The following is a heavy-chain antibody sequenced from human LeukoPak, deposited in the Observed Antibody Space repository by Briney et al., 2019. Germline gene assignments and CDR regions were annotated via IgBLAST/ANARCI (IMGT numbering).Heavy chain of an antibody. V-gene: IGHV4-61*09. CDR2: IHTSGTM. J-gene: IGHJ4*02. CDR3: ARGILRDYYDSSGFYHRGGVGY. CDR1: GGSISSVSYY. Sequence: PSETLSLTRTVSGGSISSVSYYWSWIREPAGRGLEWIGHIHTSGTMNYNASLKSRVRISVETSKNQFSLRLSSVTAADTAVYFCARGILRDYYDSSGFYHRGGVGYWGQGTLVTVSS. D-gene: IGHD3-22*01.